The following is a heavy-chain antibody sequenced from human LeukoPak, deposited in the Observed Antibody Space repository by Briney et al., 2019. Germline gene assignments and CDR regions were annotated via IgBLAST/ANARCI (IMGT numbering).Heavy chain of an antibody. V-gene: IGHV4-59*01. CDR3: ARDREMATTKAFDI. D-gene: IGHD5-24*01. CDR1: GGSISGYY. J-gene: IGHJ3*02. Sequence: SETLSLTCTVSGGSISGYYWSWIRQPPGKGLEWIGYIYYSGSTNYNPSLKSRVTISVDTSNNQFSLKLSSVTAADTAVYYCARDREMATTKAFDIWGQGTVVTVSS. CDR2: IYYSGST.